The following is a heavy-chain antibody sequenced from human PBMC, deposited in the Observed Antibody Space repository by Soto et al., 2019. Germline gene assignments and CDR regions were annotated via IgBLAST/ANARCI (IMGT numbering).Heavy chain of an antibody. CDR3: GRHGLVPIVS. J-gene: IGHJ4*02. Sequence: QLQLQESGPGLVKPSETLSLTCTVSGGSISSSTYYWGWIRQPPGKGLEWIGSIYYSGGSYYNPSPRGRVTISVDTSKNPFSLTLSSVSAADTAVYSCGRHGLVPIVSWGQGTLVTVSS. CDR2: IYYSGGS. CDR1: GGSISSSTYY. V-gene: IGHV4-39*01. D-gene: IGHD2-8*02.